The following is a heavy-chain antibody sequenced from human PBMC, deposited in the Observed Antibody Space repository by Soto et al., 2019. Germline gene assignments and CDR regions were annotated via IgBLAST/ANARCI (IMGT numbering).Heavy chain of an antibody. J-gene: IGHJ5*02. D-gene: IGHD3-10*01. CDR1: GGSISSGGYY. CDR2: IYYSGST. V-gene: IGHV4-31*03. Sequence: QVQLQESGPGLVKPSQTLSLTCTVSGGSISSGGYYWSWIRQHPGKGLEWIGYIYYSGSTYYNPSLKSRVTISVDTSKNQFSLKLSSVTAADTAVYYCARGVTMVRGVITTKQNNWFDPWGQGTLVTVSS. CDR3: ARGVTMVRGVITTKQNNWFDP.